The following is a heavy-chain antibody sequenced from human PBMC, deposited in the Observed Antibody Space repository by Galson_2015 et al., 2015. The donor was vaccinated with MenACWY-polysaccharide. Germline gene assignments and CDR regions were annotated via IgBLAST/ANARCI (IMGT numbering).Heavy chain of an antibody. J-gene: IGHJ4*02. V-gene: IGHV3-9*01. CDR1: GFTFDDYA. CDR2: ISWNSGSI. D-gene: IGHD6-19*01. CDR3: AKDIGVGLVRIFDY. Sequence: SLRLSCAASGFTFDDYAMHWVRQAPGKGLEWVSGISWNSGSIGYADSVKGRFTISRDNAKNSLYLQMNSLRAEDTALYYCAKDIGVGLVRIFDYWGQGTLVTVSS.